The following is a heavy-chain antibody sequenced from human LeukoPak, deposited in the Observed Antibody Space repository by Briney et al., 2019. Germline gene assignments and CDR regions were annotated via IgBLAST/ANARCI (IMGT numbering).Heavy chain of an antibody. D-gene: IGHD2-2*01. CDR1: GFTFSSYA. V-gene: IGHV3-23*01. CDR3: AKDLENPTDIVVVPASDY. Sequence: PGGSLRLSCAASGFTFSSYAMSWVRQAPGKGLEWVSAISGSGGSTYYADSVKGRFTISRDNSKNTLYLQMNSLRAEDTAVYYCAKDLENPTDIVVVPASDYWGQGTLVTVSS. CDR2: ISGSGGST. J-gene: IGHJ4*02.